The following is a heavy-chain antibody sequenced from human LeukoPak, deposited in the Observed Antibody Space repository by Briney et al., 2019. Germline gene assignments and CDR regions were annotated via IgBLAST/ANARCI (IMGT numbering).Heavy chain of an antibody. J-gene: IGHJ5*02. CDR2: INHSGST. V-gene: IGHV4-34*01. Sequence: PSETLSLTCAVYGGSFSGYYWSWIRQPPEKGLEWIGEINHSGSTNYNPSLKSRVTISVDTSKNQFSLKLSSVTAADTAVYYCARHHDSSGYYPNKRSSWFDPWGQGTLVTVSS. CDR1: GGSFSGYY. CDR3: ARHHDSSGYYPNKRSSWFDP. D-gene: IGHD3-22*01.